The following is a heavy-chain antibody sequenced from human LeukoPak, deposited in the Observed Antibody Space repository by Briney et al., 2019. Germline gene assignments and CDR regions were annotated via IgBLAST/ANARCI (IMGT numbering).Heavy chain of an antibody. CDR2: IKQDGSEK. V-gene: IGHV3-7*04. CDR3: ARETTVGAIDY. D-gene: IGHD1-26*01. CDR1: GFTFSSYW. Sequence: PGGSLRLSCAASGFTFSSYWMSWVRQAPGKGLEWVANIKQDGSEKYYVDSVKGRFTISRDNAKNSLYLQMDSLRAEDTAVYYCARETTVGAIDYWGQGTLVTVSS. J-gene: IGHJ4*02.